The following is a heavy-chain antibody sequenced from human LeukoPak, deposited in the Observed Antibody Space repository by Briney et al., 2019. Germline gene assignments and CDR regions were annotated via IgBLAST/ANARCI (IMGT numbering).Heavy chain of an antibody. CDR3: ARDLGQYYDTSDNWFDP. CDR1: GYTFTGYY. J-gene: IGHJ5*02. D-gene: IGHD3-22*01. Sequence: ASVKVSCKASGYTFTGYYMHWVRQAPGQGLEWMGWINPNSGGTNYAQKFQGRVTMTRDTSISTAYMELSRLRSDDTAVYYCARDLGQYYDTSDNWFDPWGQGTLVTVSS. V-gene: IGHV1-2*02. CDR2: INPNSGGT.